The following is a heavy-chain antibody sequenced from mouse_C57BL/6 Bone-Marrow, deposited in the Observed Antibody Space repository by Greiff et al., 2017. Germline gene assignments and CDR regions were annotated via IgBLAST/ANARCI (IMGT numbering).Heavy chain of an antibody. J-gene: IGHJ4*01. CDR3: ARGIGHYYGSGEDY. D-gene: IGHD1-1*01. CDR2: IYPGSGST. CDR1: GYTFTSYW. V-gene: IGHV1-55*01. Sequence: VQLQQSGAELVKPGASVKMSCKASGYTFTSYWITWVKQRPGQGLEWIGDIYPGSGSTNYNEKFKSKATLTVDTSSSTAYMQLSSLTSEDSAVYYCARGIGHYYGSGEDYWGQGTSVTVSS.